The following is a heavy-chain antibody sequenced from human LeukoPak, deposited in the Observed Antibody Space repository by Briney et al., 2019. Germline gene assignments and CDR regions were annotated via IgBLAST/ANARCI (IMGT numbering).Heavy chain of an antibody. CDR1: GFTFSSYW. J-gene: IGHJ2*01. Sequence: GGSLRLSCAASGFTFSSYWMNWVRQAPGKGLEWVANIKQDGGEKYYVDSVEGRFTISRDNTKNSLYLQIDSLRAEDTAVYYCARKLGGFGDYGWYFDLWGRGTLVTVSS. D-gene: IGHD4-17*01. CDR3: ARKLGGFGDYGWYFDL. V-gene: IGHV3-7*01. CDR2: IKQDGGEK.